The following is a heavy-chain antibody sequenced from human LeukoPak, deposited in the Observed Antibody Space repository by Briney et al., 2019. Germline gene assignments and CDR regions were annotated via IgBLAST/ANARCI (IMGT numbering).Heavy chain of an antibody. V-gene: IGHV3-33*01. Sequence: GGSLRLSCAASGFTFSSYGMHWVRQAPGKGLEWVAVIWYDGSNKYYADSVKGRFTISRDNSKNTLYLQMNSLRAEDTAVYYCARGLWFGELTGVSGAFDIWGQGTMVTVSS. CDR1: GFTFSSYG. J-gene: IGHJ3*02. CDR2: IWYDGSNK. D-gene: IGHD3-10*01. CDR3: ARGLWFGELTGVSGAFDI.